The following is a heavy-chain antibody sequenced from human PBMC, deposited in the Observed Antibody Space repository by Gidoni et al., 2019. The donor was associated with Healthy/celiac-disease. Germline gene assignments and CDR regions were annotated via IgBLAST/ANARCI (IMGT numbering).Heavy chain of an antibody. V-gene: IGHV3-48*02. CDR2: ISSSSGTI. D-gene: IGHD3-3*01. Sequence: EVQLVESGGGLVQPGGSLRLSCAASGFTFSSYSMNWSRQAPGKGLYWVSYISSSSGTISYADYGKVRFTIYRDNAKNSLYLQMSSLRDEDTAVYYCARDGHYDFWSGYYTGYYYYYMDVWGKGTTVTVSS. J-gene: IGHJ6*03. CDR1: GFTFSSYS. CDR3: ARDGHYDFWSGYYTGYYYYYMDV.